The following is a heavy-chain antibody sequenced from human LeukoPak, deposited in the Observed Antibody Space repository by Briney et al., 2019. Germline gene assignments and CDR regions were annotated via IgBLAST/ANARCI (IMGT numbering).Heavy chain of an antibody. CDR3: ARDRSAAPPGY. D-gene: IGHD6-13*01. J-gene: IGHJ4*02. Sequence: SETLSLTCSVSGDSLTNNYWAWIRQPPGKGLEWIGYTHDSGNSNYNPSLRSRVTISVDTSKNQCSLKLTSVTAADTAVYYCARDRSAAPPGYWGQGTLVTVSS. CDR2: THDSGNS. V-gene: IGHV4-59*13. CDR1: GDSLTNNY.